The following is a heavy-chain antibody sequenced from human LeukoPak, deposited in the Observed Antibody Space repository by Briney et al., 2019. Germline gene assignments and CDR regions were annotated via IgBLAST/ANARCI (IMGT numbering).Heavy chain of an antibody. D-gene: IGHD3-3*01. CDR3: AREQYDFWSGYRRTYYMDV. CDR2: INHSGST. Sequence: PSETLSLTCAVYGGSFSGYYWSWIRQPPGKGLEWIGEINHSGSTNYNPSLKSRVTISVDTSKNQFSLKLSSVTAADTAVYYCAREQYDFWSGYRRTYYMDVWGKGTTVTVSS. V-gene: IGHV4-34*01. CDR1: GGSFSGYY. J-gene: IGHJ6*03.